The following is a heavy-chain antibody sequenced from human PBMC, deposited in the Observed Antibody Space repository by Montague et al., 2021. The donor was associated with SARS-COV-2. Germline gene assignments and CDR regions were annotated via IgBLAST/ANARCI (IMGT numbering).Heavy chain of an antibody. Sequence: SETLSLTCAVYGGSFSVYYWSWLRQSPRSGLEWIAEISQSGTAHYNPSLKSRVTISIDTSRNQFTLKLSSVTAADTAMYYCAREREVERAARTLVAFDMWGQGTMVTVSS. J-gene: IGHJ3*02. D-gene: IGHD1-1*01. CDR3: AREREVERAARTLVAFDM. CDR2: ISQSGTA. V-gene: IGHV4-34*01. CDR1: GGSFSVYY.